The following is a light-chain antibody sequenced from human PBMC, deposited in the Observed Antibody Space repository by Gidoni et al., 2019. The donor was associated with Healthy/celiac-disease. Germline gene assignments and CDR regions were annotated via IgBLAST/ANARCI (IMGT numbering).Light chain of an antibody. J-gene: IGLJ2*01. CDR2: EGS. CDR1: SSDVGSYNL. V-gene: IGLV2-23*01. CDR3: CSYRVV. Sequence: QSALTQTASVSGSPGQSITISCTGTSSDVGSYNLVSWYPQHPGKAPKLMIYEGSNRPSGVSNRFSGSKSGNTASLTISGLQAEDEADYYCCSYRVVFGGGTKLTVL.